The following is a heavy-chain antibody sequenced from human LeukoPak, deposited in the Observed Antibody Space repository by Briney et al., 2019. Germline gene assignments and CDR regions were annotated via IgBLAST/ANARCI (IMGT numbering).Heavy chain of an antibody. D-gene: IGHD3-22*01. Sequence: GASVTVSCKASGYTFTSYGISWVRQAPGQGLEWMGWISAYNGNTNYAQKLQGRVTMTTDTSTSTAYMELRSLRSDDTAVYYCARVQYYYDSSGYHTHYFDYWGQGTLVTVSS. V-gene: IGHV1-18*01. J-gene: IGHJ4*02. CDR2: ISAYNGNT. CDR1: GYTFTSYG. CDR3: ARVQYYYDSSGYHTHYFDY.